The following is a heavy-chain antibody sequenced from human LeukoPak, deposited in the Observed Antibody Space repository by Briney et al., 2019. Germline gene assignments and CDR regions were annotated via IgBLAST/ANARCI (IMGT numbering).Heavy chain of an antibody. CDR3: ARDGAIYYDSSGYYPRFDY. CDR1: GYTFTSYG. D-gene: IGHD3-22*01. J-gene: IGHJ4*02. V-gene: IGHV1-18*01. CDR2: ISAYNGNT. Sequence: ASVKVSCKASGYTFTSYGISWVRQAPGQGLEWKGWISAYNGNTNYAQKLQGRVTMTTDTSTSTAYMELRSLRSDDTAVYYCARDGAIYYDSSGYYPRFDYWGQGTLVTVSS.